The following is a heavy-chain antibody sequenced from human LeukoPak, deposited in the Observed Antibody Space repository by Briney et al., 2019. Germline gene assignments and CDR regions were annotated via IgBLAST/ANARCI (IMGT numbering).Heavy chain of an antibody. CDR2: ISSSGGGT. Sequence: PGGSLRLSCAASGFTFSHYAMHWVRQAPGKGLEYLSSISSSGGGTYYANSVKGRFTISRDNFNNTLYLQMGSLRAEDMAVYYCARGTGVSRAYYSDSWGQGTLVTVSS. D-gene: IGHD3-22*01. V-gene: IGHV3-64*01. CDR3: ARGTGVSRAYYSDS. CDR1: GFTFSHYA. J-gene: IGHJ5*01.